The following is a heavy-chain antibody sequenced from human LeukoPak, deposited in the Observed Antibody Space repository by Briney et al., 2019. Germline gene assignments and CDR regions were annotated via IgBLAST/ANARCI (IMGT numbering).Heavy chain of an antibody. CDR1: GFIFSSYA. Sequence: GGSLRLSCAASGFIFSSYAMSWVRQAPGKGLEWVSTISCSGGSTYYADSVKGRFTISRDNSKNTVYLQMNSLRAEDTAVYYCAKDLLYHDYVWGSSWPFDYWGQGTLVTVSS. D-gene: IGHD3-16*01. J-gene: IGHJ4*02. CDR2: ISCSGGST. V-gene: IGHV3-23*01. CDR3: AKDLLYHDYVWGSSWPFDY.